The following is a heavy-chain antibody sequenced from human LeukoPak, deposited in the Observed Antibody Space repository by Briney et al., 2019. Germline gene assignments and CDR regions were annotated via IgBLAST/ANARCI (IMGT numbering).Heavy chain of an antibody. CDR1: GFTVSSNY. V-gene: IGHV3-53*01. D-gene: IGHD3-10*01. J-gene: IGHJ4*02. CDR2: IYSGGST. CDR3: ARGVYYYGSGSYLFDY. Sequence: GGSLRLSCAASGFTVSSNYMSWVRQAPGKGLEWVSVIYSGGSTYYADSVKGRFTISRDNSKNTLYLQMNSLRAEDTAVYYCARGVYYYGSGSYLFDYWGQGTLVTVSS.